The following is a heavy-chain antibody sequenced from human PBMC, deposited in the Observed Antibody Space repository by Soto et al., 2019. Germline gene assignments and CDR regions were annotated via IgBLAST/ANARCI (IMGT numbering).Heavy chain of an antibody. CDR1: GYTFTSYG. CDR3: ARDSVRFLEWSDWFDP. Sequence: GASVKVSCKASGYTFTSYGISWVRQAPGQGLEWMGWISAYNGNTNYAQKLQGRVTMTTDTSTSTAYMELRSLRSDDTAVYYCARDSVRFLEWSDWFDPWGQGTLVTAPQ. CDR2: ISAYNGNT. J-gene: IGHJ5*02. D-gene: IGHD3-3*01. V-gene: IGHV1-18*01.